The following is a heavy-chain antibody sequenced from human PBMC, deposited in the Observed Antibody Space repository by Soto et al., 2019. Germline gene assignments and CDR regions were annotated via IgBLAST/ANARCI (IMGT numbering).Heavy chain of an antibody. CDR1: GYTFTSYD. D-gene: IGHD6-19*01. V-gene: IGHV1-8*01. Sequence: ASVKVSCKASGYTFTSYDINWVRQATGQGLEWMGRMNPNSGNTGYAQKFQGRVTMTRNTSISTAYMELSSLRSEDTAMYYCARPTSTTSSGWFYFDYWGQGTLVTVSS. CDR2: MNPNSGNT. J-gene: IGHJ4*02. CDR3: ARPTSTTSSGWFYFDY.